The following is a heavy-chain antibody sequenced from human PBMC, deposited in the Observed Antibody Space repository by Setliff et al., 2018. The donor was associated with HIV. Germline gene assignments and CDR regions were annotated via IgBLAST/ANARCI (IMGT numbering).Heavy chain of an antibody. Sequence: SETLSLTCAVYGGSFSGWYWTWIRLIPGKGLQWIGEIEYGGSTTYNPSLESRLTISVDTSKTQFFLKLSDVTVADTGIYYCARGPARRYRFSTVYGLWGPGTRVTVSS. CDR3: ARGPARRYRFSTVYGL. J-gene: IGHJ3*01. CDR1: GGSFSGWY. CDR2: IEYGGST. D-gene: IGHD2-2*01. V-gene: IGHV4-34*01.